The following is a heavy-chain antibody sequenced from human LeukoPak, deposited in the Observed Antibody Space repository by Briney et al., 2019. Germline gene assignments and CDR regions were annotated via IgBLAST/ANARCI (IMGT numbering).Heavy chain of an antibody. J-gene: IGHJ5*02. Sequence: SGALSLTCTVSGGSISSDNYQWSWIRQPPGKGLEWIGYINYSGSTYYNPSLKSRVNISVDTSKNHFSLKLNSVTAADTAVYYCARYGSGSTWFDPWGQGTLVTVSS. CDR1: GGSISSDNYQ. V-gene: IGHV4-30-4*01. CDR2: INYSGST. D-gene: IGHD3-10*01. CDR3: ARYGSGSTWFDP.